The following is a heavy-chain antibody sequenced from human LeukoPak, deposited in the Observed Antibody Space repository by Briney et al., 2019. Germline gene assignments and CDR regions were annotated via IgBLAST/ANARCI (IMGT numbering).Heavy chain of an antibody. Sequence: SETLSLTCTVSGYSVSSGYYWGWIRQPPGKGLEWIGSIYHSGSTYYNPSLKSRVTISVDTSKNQFSLNLSSVTAADTAVYYCARDWRRWSFDPWGQGTLVTVSS. V-gene: IGHV4-38-2*02. CDR3: ARDWRRWSFDP. CDR1: GYSVSSGYY. D-gene: IGHD3-3*01. CDR2: IYHSGST. J-gene: IGHJ5*02.